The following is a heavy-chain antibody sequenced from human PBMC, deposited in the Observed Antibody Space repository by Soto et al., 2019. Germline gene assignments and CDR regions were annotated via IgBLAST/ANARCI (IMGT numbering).Heavy chain of an antibody. CDR1: GFTFSDYY. CDR2: ISSSSSYT. Sequence: PGGPLRLSCAASGFTFSDYYMSWIRQAPGKGLEWVSYISSSSSYTNYADSVKGRFTISRDNAKNSLYLQMNSLRAEDTAVYYCARAHHVPGGLEPFDYWGQGTLVTVSS. D-gene: IGHD1-1*01. J-gene: IGHJ4*02. CDR3: ARAHHVPGGLEPFDY. V-gene: IGHV3-11*05.